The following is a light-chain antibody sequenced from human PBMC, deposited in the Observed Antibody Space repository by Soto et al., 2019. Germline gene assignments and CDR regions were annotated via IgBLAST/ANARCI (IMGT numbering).Light chain of an antibody. J-gene: IGKJ2*01. CDR2: GAS. V-gene: IGKV3-15*01. Sequence: EIVMTQSPATLSVSPGERATLSCRASQSVSTNLAWDQQKPGQAPRLLMYGASTRATGIPARFSGSGSGTEFTLTINNLQSEDFAVYYCQQYHNWPPYTFGQGTKLEIK. CDR3: QQYHNWPPYT. CDR1: QSVSTN.